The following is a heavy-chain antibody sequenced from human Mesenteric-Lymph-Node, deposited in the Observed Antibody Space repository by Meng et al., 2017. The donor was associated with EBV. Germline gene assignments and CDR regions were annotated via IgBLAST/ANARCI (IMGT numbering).Heavy chain of an antibody. CDR2: IYHRGNN. V-gene: IGHV4-4*02. J-gene: IGHJ4*02. CDR3: ARAGGLTGFPHGAFDL. CDR1: GGLLSTTNW. Sequence: LRGACPGLGETSGTLSLICAVSGGLLSTTNWWSWVRQSPGKGLEWIGEIYHRGNNNYNPSLMSRAAISADTSKNQFSLKLNSVTAADTAVYYCARAGGLTGFPHGAFDLWSPGTLVTVSS. D-gene: IGHD3-9*01.